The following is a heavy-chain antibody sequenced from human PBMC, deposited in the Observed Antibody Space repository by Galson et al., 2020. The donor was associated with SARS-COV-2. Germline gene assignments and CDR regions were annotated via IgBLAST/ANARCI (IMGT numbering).Heavy chain of an antibody. CDR1: RGTFNSYA. V-gene: IGHV1-69*13. Sequence: SVKVSCKPSRGTFNSYAIRWVRQPPGQRLESMGGINPIFGTANHPQQFQHKVTLTADESTHTAYLELSSLRSEDTDVYYCARGGWVVVGGARTYYWFETWGQGTLGTVSS. CDR2: INPIFGTA. D-gene: IGHD2-15*01. CDR3: ARGGWVVVGGARTYYWFET. J-gene: IGHJ5*02.